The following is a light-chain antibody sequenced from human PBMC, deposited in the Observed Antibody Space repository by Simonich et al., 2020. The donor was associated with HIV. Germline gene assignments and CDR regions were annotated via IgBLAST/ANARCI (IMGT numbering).Light chain of an antibody. CDR3: CSYAGSSTVV. V-gene: IGLV2-23*01. J-gene: IGLJ2*01. CDR2: KGT. CDR1: SCDFGSYNL. Sequence: QSALSQPASVLGSPGQSITISCTGTSCDFGSYNLVSWYQQHPGKAPKLMIYKGTKRPSGVSNRFSGSKSGNTASLTISGLQAEDEADYYCCSYAGSSTVVFGGGTKLTVL.